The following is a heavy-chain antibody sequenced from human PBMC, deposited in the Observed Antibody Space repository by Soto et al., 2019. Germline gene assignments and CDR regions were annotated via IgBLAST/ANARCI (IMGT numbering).Heavy chain of an antibody. CDR3: ARDHGSGWHPDY. CDR1: GFTFSSYA. CDR2: ISYDGSNK. V-gene: IGHV3-30-3*01. J-gene: IGHJ4*02. D-gene: IGHD6-19*01. Sequence: QVQLLESGGGVVQPGRSLRLSCAASGFTFSSYAMHWVRQAPGKGLEWVAVISYDGSNKYYADSVKGRFTISRDNSKNTLYLQMNSLRAEDTAVYYCARDHGSGWHPDYWGQGTLVTVSS.